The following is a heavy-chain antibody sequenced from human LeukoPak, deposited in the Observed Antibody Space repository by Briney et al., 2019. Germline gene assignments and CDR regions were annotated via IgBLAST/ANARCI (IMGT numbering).Heavy chain of an antibody. CDR1: GGSISSSSYY. CDR2: IYYSGST. Sequence: PSETLSLTCTVSGGSISSSSYYWGWIRQPPGKGLEWIGSIYYSGSTYYNPSLKSRVTISVDTSKNQFSLNLTSVTAADTAVYYCARYTYYYGSGPYNGIDSWGQGTLVTVSS. V-gene: IGHV4-39*07. D-gene: IGHD3-10*01. CDR3: ARYTYYYGSGPYNGIDS. J-gene: IGHJ4*02.